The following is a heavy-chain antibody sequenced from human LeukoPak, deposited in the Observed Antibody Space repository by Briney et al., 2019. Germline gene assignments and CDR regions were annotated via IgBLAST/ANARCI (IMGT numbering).Heavy chain of an antibody. Sequence: GASVKVSCKASGYTFTSYGISWVRQAPGQRLEWMGWINAGNGNTKYSQKFQGRVTITRDTSASTAYMELSSLRSEDTAVYYCARDGEYCSSTSCLPYYYYGMDVWGQGTTVTVSS. J-gene: IGHJ6*02. CDR1: GYTFTSYG. CDR2: INAGNGNT. V-gene: IGHV1-3*01. CDR3: ARDGEYCSSTSCLPYYYYGMDV. D-gene: IGHD2-2*01.